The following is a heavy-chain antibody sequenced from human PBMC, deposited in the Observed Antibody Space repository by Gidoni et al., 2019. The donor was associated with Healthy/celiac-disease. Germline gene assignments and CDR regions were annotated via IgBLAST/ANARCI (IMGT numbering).Heavy chain of an antibody. CDR3: ANEDDAFDI. Sequence: QVQLVASGGGVVQPGRSLRLSCAASGFTFSSYAMHWVRQAPGKGLEWLAVISYDGSNKYYADSVKGRFTISRDNSKNTLYLQMNSLRAEDTAVYYCANEDDAFDIWGQGTMVTVSS. CDR1: GFTFSSYA. V-gene: IGHV3-30-3*02. J-gene: IGHJ3*02. CDR2: ISYDGSNK.